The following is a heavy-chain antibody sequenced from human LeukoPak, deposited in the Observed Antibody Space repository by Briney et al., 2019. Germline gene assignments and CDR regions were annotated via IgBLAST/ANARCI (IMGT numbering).Heavy chain of an antibody. CDR3: ARELSGTTSYYFDY. CDR2: ISTSGNTR. CDR1: GFTFSSYE. D-gene: IGHD1-7*01. V-gene: IGHV3-48*03. J-gene: IGHJ4*02. Sequence: PGGSLRLSCAASGFTFSSYEMNWVRQAPGKGLEGVSYISTSGNTRYCADSVKGRFTISRDNDKNSLYLQMNSLRVEDTAVYYCARELSGTTSYYFDYWGQGTLVTVSS.